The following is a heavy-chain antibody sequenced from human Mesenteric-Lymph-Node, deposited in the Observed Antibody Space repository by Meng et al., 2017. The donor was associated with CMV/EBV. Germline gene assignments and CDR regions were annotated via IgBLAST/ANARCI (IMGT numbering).Heavy chain of an antibody. V-gene: IGHV4-34*01. J-gene: IGHJ4*02. CDR2: INHSGST. CDR3: ARDLEGAGYFDY. D-gene: IGHD1-26*01. CDR1: GGSFSGYY. Sequence: SETLSLTCAVYGGSFSGYYWSWIRQPPGKGLEWIGEINHSGSTNYNPSLKSRVTISVDTSKNQFSLKLSSVTAADTAVYYCARDLEGAGYFDYWGQGTLVTVSS.